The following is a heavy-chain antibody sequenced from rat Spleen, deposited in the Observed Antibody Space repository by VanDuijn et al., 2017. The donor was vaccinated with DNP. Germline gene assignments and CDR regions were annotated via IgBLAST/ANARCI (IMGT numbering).Heavy chain of an antibody. CDR1: GFTFNNYW. D-gene: IGHD1-11*01. V-gene: IGHV5-31*01. CDR2: ITSSGGST. J-gene: IGHJ2*01. Sequence: EVKLVESGGDLVQPGRSLKLSCVASGFTFNNYWMTWIRQVPGKGLEWVASITSSGGSTYYPDSVKGRFTISRDNATNTLNLQMESLRSEDTATYYCVTRGKYGGYDYWGQGVMVTVSS. CDR3: VTRGKYGGYDY.